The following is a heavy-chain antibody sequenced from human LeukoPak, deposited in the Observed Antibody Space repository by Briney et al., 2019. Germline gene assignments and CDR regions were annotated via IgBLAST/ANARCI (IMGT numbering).Heavy chain of an antibody. Sequence: ASVKVSCKVSGCTLTELSMHWVRQAPGKGLEWMGGFDPEDGETIYAQKFQGRVTMTEDTSTDTAYMELSSLRSEDTAVYYCATWLTMVRGAAFLGMDVWGQGTTVTVSS. CDR3: ATWLTMVRGAAFLGMDV. V-gene: IGHV1-24*01. D-gene: IGHD3-10*01. CDR1: GCTLTELS. CDR2: FDPEDGET. J-gene: IGHJ6*02.